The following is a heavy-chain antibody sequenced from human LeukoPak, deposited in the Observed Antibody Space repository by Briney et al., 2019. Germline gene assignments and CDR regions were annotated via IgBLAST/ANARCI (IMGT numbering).Heavy chain of an antibody. Sequence: GGSLRLSCAASGITFSSYSMSWVRQAPGKGLEWVSSISFSGTTTYYADSVKGRFTVSRDNSKNTLYLQMDGLRAEDTAVYYCARDPTELQLLSYYFDYWGQGTPVAVSS. J-gene: IGHJ4*02. CDR2: ISFSGTTT. V-gene: IGHV3-23*01. D-gene: IGHD2-2*01. CDR3: ARDPTELQLLSYYFDY. CDR1: GITFSSYS.